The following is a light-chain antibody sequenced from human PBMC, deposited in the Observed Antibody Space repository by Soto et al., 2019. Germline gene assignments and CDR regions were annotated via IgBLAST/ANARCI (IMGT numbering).Light chain of an antibody. J-gene: IGLJ2*01. CDR2: EVS. V-gene: IGLV2-8*01. CDR1: SSDVGGYNY. Sequence: QSSLTQPPSASGSPGQSVTISCTGTSSDVGGYNYVSWYQQHPDKAPKLMIYEVSKRPPGVPDRFSGSKSGNTASLTVSGLRAEDEADYYCSSHAGSINVAFGGGTKLTVL. CDR3: SSHAGSINVA.